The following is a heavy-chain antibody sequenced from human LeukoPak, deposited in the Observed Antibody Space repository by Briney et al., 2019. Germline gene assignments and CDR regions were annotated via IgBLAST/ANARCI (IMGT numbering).Heavy chain of an antibody. V-gene: IGHV3-30*18. CDR3: AKDFGFGLFGDY. Sequence: GGSLRLSCAASGFTFSSYGMHWVRQAPGEGLEWVAVISYDGSNKYYADSVKGRFTISRDNSKNTLYLQMNSLRAEDTAVYYCAKDFGFGLFGDYWGQGTLVTVSS. J-gene: IGHJ4*02. D-gene: IGHD3-10*01. CDR2: ISYDGSNK. CDR1: GFTFSSYG.